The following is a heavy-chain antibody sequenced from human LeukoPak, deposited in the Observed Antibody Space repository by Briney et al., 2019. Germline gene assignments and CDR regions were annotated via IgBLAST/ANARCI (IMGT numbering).Heavy chain of an antibody. V-gene: IGHV3-23*01. J-gene: IGHJ4*02. CDR2: ISGSGVST. CDR1: GFTFSSYA. CDR3: AKDIGTYYDFWSGYYEDY. D-gene: IGHD3-3*01. Sequence: PGGSLRLSCAASGFTFSSYAMSWVRQAPGKGLEWVSAISGSGVSTYYADSVKGRFTISRDNSKNTLYLQMNSLRAEDTAVYYCAKDIGTYYDFWSGYYEDYWGQGTLVTVSS.